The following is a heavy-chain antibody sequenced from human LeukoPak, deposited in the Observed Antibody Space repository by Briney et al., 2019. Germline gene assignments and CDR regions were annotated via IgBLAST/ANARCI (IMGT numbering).Heavy chain of an antibody. Sequence: ASVKVSCKVSGYTLTELSMHWVRQAPGKGLEWMGGFDPEDGETIYAQKFQGRVTMTEDTSTDTAYMELSSLRSEDTVVYYCATDGGSETRRTLNYYYYYGMDVWGQGTTVTVSS. D-gene: IGHD3-10*01. J-gene: IGHJ6*02. CDR2: FDPEDGET. CDR1: GYTLTELS. CDR3: ATDGGSETRRTLNYYYYYGMDV. V-gene: IGHV1-24*01.